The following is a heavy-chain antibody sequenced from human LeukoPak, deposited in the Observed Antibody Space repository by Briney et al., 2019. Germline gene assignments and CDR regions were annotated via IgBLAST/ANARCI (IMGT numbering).Heavy chain of an antibody. CDR1: GGSISSGGYY. Sequence: PSQTLSLTCTVSGGSISSGGYYWSWIRQHPGKGLEWIGYIYYSGSTYYNPSLKSRLTISVDTYKNQFSLKLGSVTAADTAVYYCASADYEDAFDIWGQGTMVTVSS. V-gene: IGHV4-31*03. D-gene: IGHD4-17*01. J-gene: IGHJ3*02. CDR2: IYYSGST. CDR3: ASADYEDAFDI.